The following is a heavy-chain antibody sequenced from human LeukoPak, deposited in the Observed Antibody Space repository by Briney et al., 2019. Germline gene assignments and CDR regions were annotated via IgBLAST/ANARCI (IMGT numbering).Heavy chain of an antibody. V-gene: IGHV3-30*03. CDR3: ARDRAWNYFDY. CDR1: GFTFSRHG. J-gene: IGHJ4*02. Sequence: GGSLRLSCAPSGFTFSRHGMHWVRQAPGKGLEWVAIISNDGSRKYYAHSVEGRFTISRDNSKNTLYLQMDSLRAEDTAVYYCARDRAWNYFDYWGQETLVTVSS. CDR2: ISNDGSRK. D-gene: IGHD3-3*01.